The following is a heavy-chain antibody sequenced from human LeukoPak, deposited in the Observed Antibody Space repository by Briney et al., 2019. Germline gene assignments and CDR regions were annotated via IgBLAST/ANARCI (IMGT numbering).Heavy chain of an antibody. D-gene: IGHD1-1*01. CDR3: AKDSLYNWNDGDYYYYMDV. CDR2: ISGSGGST. J-gene: IGHJ6*03. Sequence: GGSLRLSCAAYGFTFSSYAMSWVRQAPGKGLEWVSAISGSGGSTYYADSVKGRFTISRDNSKNTLYLQMNSLRAEDTAVYYCAKDSLYNWNDGDYYYYMDVWGKGTTVTVSS. CDR1: GFTFSSYA. V-gene: IGHV3-23*01.